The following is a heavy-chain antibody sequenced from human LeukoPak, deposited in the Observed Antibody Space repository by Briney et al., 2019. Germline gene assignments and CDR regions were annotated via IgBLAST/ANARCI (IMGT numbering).Heavy chain of an antibody. CDR1: GFTFNRFY. J-gene: IGHJ4*02. D-gene: IGHD6-6*01. Sequence: GGSLRLSCTASGFTFNRFYLHWVRQAPGKGLEFVSHISSNGATTYYADSVKGRFTISRDNSKNTLYLQMSSLRADDTAVYYCVKDRSIAAPNNDFFDSWGQGALVTVSS. CDR2: ISSNGATT. V-gene: IGHV3-64D*06. CDR3: VKDRSIAAPNNDFFDS.